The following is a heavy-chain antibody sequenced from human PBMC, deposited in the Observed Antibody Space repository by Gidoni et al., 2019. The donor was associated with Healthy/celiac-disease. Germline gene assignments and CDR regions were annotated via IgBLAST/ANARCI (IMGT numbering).Heavy chain of an antibody. CDR3: AKGFGELFPQRASYYYYGMDV. D-gene: IGHD3-10*01. CDR2: SGGST. V-gene: IGHV3-23*01. J-gene: IGHJ6*02. Sequence: SGGSTYYADSVKGRFTISRDNSKNTLYLQMNSLRAEDTAVYYCAKGFGELFPQRASYYYYGMDVWGQGTTVTVSS.